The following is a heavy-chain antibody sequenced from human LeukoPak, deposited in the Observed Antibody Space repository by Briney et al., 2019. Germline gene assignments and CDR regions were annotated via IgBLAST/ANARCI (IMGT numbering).Heavy chain of an antibody. CDR2: IYYSGST. CDR1: GGSISSSSYS. Sequence: PSETLSLTCTVSGGSISSSSYSWGWIRQPPGKGLEWIGSIYYSGSTYYNPSLKSRVTISVDTSKNQFSLKLSSVTAADTAVYYCARDDLWSGYYTYWGQETLVTVSS. V-gene: IGHV4-39*07. CDR3: ARDDLWSGYYTY. J-gene: IGHJ4*02. D-gene: IGHD3-3*01.